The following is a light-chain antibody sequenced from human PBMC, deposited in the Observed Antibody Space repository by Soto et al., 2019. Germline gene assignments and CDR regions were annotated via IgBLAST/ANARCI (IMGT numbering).Light chain of an antibody. Sequence: SALPQPASVSGSPGQSIAISCTGTSSDVGGYNYVSWYQQHPGKAPVLMIYDVSIRPSGVTNRFSGSKSGNTASLTISGLQAEDEADYYCSSYTSTRTYVFGTGTKVTVL. CDR2: DVS. CDR3: SSYTSTRTYV. J-gene: IGLJ1*01. CDR1: SSDVGGYNY. V-gene: IGLV2-14*01.